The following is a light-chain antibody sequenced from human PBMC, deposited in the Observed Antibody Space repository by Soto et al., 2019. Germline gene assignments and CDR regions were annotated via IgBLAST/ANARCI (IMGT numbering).Light chain of an antibody. CDR1: QSVNSTY. J-gene: IGKJ3*01. CDR3: QQYGSSPLT. CDR2: GAS. V-gene: IGKV3-20*01. Sequence: EIVLTQSPGTLSLSPGERATLSCRASQSVNSTYLAWYQQKPGQATRLFIYGASSRASGIPDRFSGSASGTDFTLTISRLEPEDIAVYYCQQYGSSPLTFGPGTEVD.